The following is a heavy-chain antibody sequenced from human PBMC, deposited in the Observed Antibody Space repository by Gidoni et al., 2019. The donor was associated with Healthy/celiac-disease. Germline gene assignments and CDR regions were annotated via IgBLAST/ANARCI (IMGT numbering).Heavy chain of an antibody. D-gene: IGHD1-1*01. J-gene: IGHJ4*02. CDR2: ISYDEINK. CDR3: ARGYGLLDY. CDR1: GFTFSSYG. Sequence: VQLVESGGGVVQPGRSLRLSCAASGFTFSSYGMHWVRQAPGKGLEWVALISYDEINKYYGDSVQGRFTISRDNAKNTLYLQMNSLRPEDTAVYYCARGYGLLDYWGQGTLVTVSS. V-gene: IGHV3-30*03.